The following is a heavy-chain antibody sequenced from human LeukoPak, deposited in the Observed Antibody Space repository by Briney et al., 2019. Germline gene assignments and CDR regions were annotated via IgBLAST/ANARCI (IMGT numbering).Heavy chain of an antibody. CDR1: GFIVSAFD. CDR2: IRAPSISRTSTDI. Sequence: PGGSLRLSCAVSGFIVSAFDMNWVRQAPGKGPEWVASIRAPSISRTSTDIFYADSVKGRFTISRDNAKNSVFLQMNSLTVEDTAVYFCARTGILEYYETSGYHYWGQGTLVTVSS. V-gene: IGHV3-21*01. CDR3: ARTGILEYYETSGYHY. D-gene: IGHD3-22*01. J-gene: IGHJ4*02.